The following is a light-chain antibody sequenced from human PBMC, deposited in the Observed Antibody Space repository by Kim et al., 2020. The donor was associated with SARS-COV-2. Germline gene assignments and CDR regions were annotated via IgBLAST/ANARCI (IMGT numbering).Light chain of an antibody. Sequence: YASVGDRVTTTCRARQGISSYLAWFQQKPGQVPKRLIYAASTLQSGVPSRFSGSGSGTEFTLTISSLQPEDFATYYCLQHDSYPLTFGGGTKLEIK. V-gene: IGKV1-17*03. CDR2: AAS. CDR3: LQHDSYPLT. CDR1: QGISSY. J-gene: IGKJ4*01.